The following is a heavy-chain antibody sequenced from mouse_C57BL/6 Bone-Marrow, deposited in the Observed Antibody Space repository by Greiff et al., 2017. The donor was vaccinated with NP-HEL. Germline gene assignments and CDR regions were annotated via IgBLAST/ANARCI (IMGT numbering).Heavy chain of an antibody. CDR1: GYTFTDYY. CDR2: IGPGSGST. J-gene: IGHJ2*01. D-gene: IGHD4-1*01. V-gene: IGHV1-77*01. CDR3: ATGYFDY. Sequence: QFQLQQSGAELVKPGASVKISCKASGYTFTDYYITWVKLRPGQGLEWLGKIGPGSGSTYYNEKFKGKATLTADKSSSTAYMQLSRLTSEDSAVYFCATGYFDYWGQGTTLTVSS.